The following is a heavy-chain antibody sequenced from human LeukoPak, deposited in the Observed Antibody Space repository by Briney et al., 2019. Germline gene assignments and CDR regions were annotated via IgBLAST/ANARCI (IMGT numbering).Heavy chain of an antibody. CDR3: ARGLRGSPAFDY. Sequence: ASVKVSCKTSGYTFTGNFMNWVRQAPGQGPEWMGWINPNSGGTNYAQKFQGRVTMTRDTSISTAYMELSRLRSDDTAVYYCARGLRGSPAFDYWGQGTLVTVSS. CDR1: GYTFTGNF. D-gene: IGHD2-2*01. V-gene: IGHV1-2*02. CDR2: INPNSGGT. J-gene: IGHJ4*02.